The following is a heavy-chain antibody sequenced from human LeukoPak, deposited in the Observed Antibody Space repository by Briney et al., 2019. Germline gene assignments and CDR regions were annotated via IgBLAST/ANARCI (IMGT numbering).Heavy chain of an antibody. D-gene: IGHD3-22*01. CDR3: GRLPTPLLPEDY. CDR2: IIPMIGTA. Sequence: SVKVSCKASGGTFSTHAINWVRQAPGLGLEWMGGIIPMIGTANYAQKFQGRVTITTDESTSTAYMELSSLRSEDTAVYYCGRLPTPLLPEDYWGQGTLITVSS. J-gene: IGHJ4*02. CDR1: GGTFSTHA. V-gene: IGHV1-69*05.